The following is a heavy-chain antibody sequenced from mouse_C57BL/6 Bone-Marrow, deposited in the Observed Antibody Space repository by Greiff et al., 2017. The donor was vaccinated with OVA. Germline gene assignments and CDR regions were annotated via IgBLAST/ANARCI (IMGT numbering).Heavy chain of an antibody. CDR3: TREGPGWFAY. CDR1: GYTFTSYG. Sequence: QVQLQQSGAELARPGASVKLSCKASGYTFTSYGISWVKQRTGQGLEWIGEIYPRSGYTYYNEKFKGKATLTADKSSSTAYMELRSLTSEDSAVYFYTREGPGWFAYWGQGTLVTVSA. J-gene: IGHJ3*01. CDR2: IYPRSGYT. D-gene: IGHD3-3*01. V-gene: IGHV1-81*01.